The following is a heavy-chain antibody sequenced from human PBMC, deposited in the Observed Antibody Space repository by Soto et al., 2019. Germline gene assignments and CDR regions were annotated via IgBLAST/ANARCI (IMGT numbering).Heavy chain of an antibody. CDR2: ISYDGTNK. V-gene: IGHV3-30*03. D-gene: IGHD7-27*01. Sequence: GGSLRLSCAASGFNFSYYGMHWVRQAPGKGPEWVALISYDGTNKFYADSVKGRFTISRDNSKSTLYLQVDSLRPEDAAVYYCARDPKTSGGQHWAFNYFDSWGQGTLVTVSS. CDR1: GFNFSYYG. J-gene: IGHJ4*02. CDR3: ARDPKTSGGQHWAFNYFDS.